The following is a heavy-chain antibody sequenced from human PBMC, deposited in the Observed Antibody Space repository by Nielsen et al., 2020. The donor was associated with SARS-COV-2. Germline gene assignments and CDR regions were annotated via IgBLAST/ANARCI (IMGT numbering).Heavy chain of an antibody. V-gene: IGHV5-51*01. D-gene: IGHD3-16*01. J-gene: IGHJ4*02. CDR3: ARLHMIPFGAGTYHFDF. CDR2: IYPGDSET. CDR1: GYSFSSYW. Sequence: GESLKISCEASGYSFSSYWIAWVRQTPGKGLEWMGIIYPGDSETKYSPSFQGQVTMSVDKSLRTAYLQWRTLKASDTAMYYCARLHMIPFGAGTYHFDFWGQGTLVTVSS.